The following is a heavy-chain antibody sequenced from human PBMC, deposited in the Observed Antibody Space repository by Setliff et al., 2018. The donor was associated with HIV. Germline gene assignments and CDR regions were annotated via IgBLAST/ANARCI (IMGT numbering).Heavy chain of an antibody. V-gene: IGHV4-39*07. J-gene: IGHJ3*02. D-gene: IGHD3-22*01. CDR1: NDSIRRSNSY. CDR3: AKEHGNYDPSADYSPDGFDI. CDR2: FYYSGSS. Sequence: SETLSLTCTVSNDSIRRSNSYWGWIRQPPGKGLEWIGRFYYSGSSYYNPSLKSRVTISVDTSKKQFSLKLTSVTAADTAVYYCAKEHGNYDPSADYSPDGFDIWGQGTMVTVSS.